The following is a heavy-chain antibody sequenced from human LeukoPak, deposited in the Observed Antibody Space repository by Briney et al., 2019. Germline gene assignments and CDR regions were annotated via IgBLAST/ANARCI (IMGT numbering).Heavy chain of an antibody. D-gene: IGHD6-19*01. CDR2: ISSDGSGT. CDR3: ARDSSGSDAFDI. V-gene: IGHV3-74*01. Sequence: GGSLRLSCAASGFTFSSYWMHWVRQAPGKGLVWVSRISSDGSGTSYADSVKGRFTISRDNAKNTLYLQMNSLRAEDTAVYYCARDSSGSDAFDIWGQGTMVTVSS. CDR1: GFTFSSYW. J-gene: IGHJ3*02.